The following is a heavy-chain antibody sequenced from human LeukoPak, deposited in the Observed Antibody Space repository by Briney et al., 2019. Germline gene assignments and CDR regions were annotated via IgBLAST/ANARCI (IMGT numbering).Heavy chain of an antibody. Sequence: GGSLRLSCAASGFTFSSYGMHWVRQAPGKGLEWVAFIRYDGSNKYYAGSVKGRFTISRDNSKNTLFLQMNSLRAEDTAVYYCARVATVTDWYFDLWGRGTLVTVSS. J-gene: IGHJ2*01. D-gene: IGHD4-17*01. CDR3: ARVATVTDWYFDL. CDR1: GFTFSSYG. V-gene: IGHV3-30*02. CDR2: IRYDGSNK.